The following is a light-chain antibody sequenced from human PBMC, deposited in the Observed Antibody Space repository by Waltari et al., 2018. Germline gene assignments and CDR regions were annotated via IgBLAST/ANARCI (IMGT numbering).Light chain of an antibody. CDR1: QSISSW. Sequence: DIQMTQSPSTLSASVGDTITITCRASQSISSWLAWYQQMPGKDPKLLIYKASILENGVPSRFSGSGSGTEFTLTISSLQPDDFATYYCQQYEDYWTFGPGTKVDLK. V-gene: IGKV1-5*03. CDR3: QQYEDYWT. J-gene: IGKJ1*01. CDR2: KAS.